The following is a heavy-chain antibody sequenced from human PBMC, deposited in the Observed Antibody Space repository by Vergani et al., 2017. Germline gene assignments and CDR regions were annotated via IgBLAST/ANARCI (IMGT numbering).Heavy chain of an antibody. V-gene: IGHV3-23*01. Sequence: EVQLLESGGGLVQLGGSRRLSCAGVGFTSDTYTMAYVCQAPGKGLEWVATISSGGGDIFYADSVKGRFTISRDNSKNTLFLQMNSLKDEDTAVYYCTTAWGLYYLHGEYFQYWGRGTLVSVSS. J-gene: IGHJ1*01. CDR3: TTAWGLYYLHGEYFQY. CDR1: GFTSDTYT. D-gene: IGHD3-10*01. CDR2: ISSGGGDI.